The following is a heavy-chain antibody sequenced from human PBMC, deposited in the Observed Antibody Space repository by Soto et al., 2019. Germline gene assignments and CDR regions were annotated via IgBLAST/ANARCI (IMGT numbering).Heavy chain of an antibody. CDR2: INPNSGGT. D-gene: IGHD3-3*01. CDR3: ARGSEYYDFWSGPDYYGMDV. J-gene: IGHJ6*02. V-gene: IGHV1-2*02. CDR1: GYTFTGYY. Sequence: ASVKVSCKASGYTFTGYYMHWVRQAPGQGLEWMGWINPNSGGTNYAQKFQGRVTMTRDTSISTASMEPSRLRSDDTAVYYCARGSEYYDFWSGPDYYGMDVWGQGTTVTVSS.